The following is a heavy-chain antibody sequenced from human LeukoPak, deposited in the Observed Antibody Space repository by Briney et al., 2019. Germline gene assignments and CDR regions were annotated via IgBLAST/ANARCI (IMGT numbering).Heavy chain of an antibody. CDR1: GYTFTGYY. J-gene: IGHJ6*03. Sequence: ASVKVSCKPSGYTFTGYYMHWVRQAPGQRREGMGWINPNSGGTKYAQKFQGRVTMTRDTSISTAYMELSRLRSDDTAVYYCARGPRSGSYSYYYYMDVWGKGTTVTVSS. V-gene: IGHV1-2*02. D-gene: IGHD1-26*01. CDR3: ARGPRSGSYSYYYYMDV. CDR2: INPNSGGT.